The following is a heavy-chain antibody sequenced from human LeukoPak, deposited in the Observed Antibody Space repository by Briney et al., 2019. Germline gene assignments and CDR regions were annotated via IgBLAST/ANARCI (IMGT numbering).Heavy chain of an antibody. CDR1: GFTFSNYG. CDR2: ISYDGSNK. J-gene: IGHJ4*02. CDR3: AKDVPAAGMMTTVTSDGY. D-gene: IGHD4-17*01. Sequence: GGSLRLSCAASGFTFSNYGMHWVRQAPGKGLEWVAVISYDGSNKYYADSVKGRFTISRDNSKNTLYLQMNSLRAEDTAVYYCAKDVPAAGMMTTVTSDGYWGQGTLVTVSS. V-gene: IGHV3-30*18.